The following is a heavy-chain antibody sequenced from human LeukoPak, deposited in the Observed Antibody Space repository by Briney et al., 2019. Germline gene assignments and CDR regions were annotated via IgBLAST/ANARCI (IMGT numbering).Heavy chain of an antibody. CDR1: GFTFSSYA. D-gene: IGHD3-22*01. V-gene: IGHV3-23*01. Sequence: SGGSLRLSCAASGFTFSSYAMSWVRQAPGKGLEWVSAISGSGGSTYYADSVKGRFTISRDNSKNTLYLQMNSLRAEDTAVYYCAKGDSSGYYYILFDSWGQGTLVTVSS. CDR3: AKGDSSGYYYILFDS. J-gene: IGHJ4*02. CDR2: ISGSGGST.